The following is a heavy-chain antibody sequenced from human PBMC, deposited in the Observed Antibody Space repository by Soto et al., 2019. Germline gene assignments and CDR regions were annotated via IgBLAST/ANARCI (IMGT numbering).Heavy chain of an antibody. J-gene: IGHJ6*02. D-gene: IGHD6-6*01. Sequence: VGSLRLSCAASGFTFSSYAMHWVRQAPGKGLEWVAVISYDGSNKYYADSVKGRFTISRDNSKNTLYLQMNSLRAEDTAVYYCARVFSRAIAARTTNHYYYYYYGMDVWGQGTTVTVSS. CDR2: ISYDGSNK. CDR3: ARVFSRAIAARTTNHYYYYYYGMDV. V-gene: IGHV3-30-3*01. CDR1: GFTFSSYA.